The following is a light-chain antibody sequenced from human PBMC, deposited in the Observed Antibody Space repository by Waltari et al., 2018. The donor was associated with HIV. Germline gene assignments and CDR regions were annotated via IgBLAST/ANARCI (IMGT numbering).Light chain of an antibody. V-gene: IGLV3-1*01. CDR3: QAWGNNTVV. Sequence: SYDLTQAHSLSVSPGQAAKILCSGFNLSNNYVSWYQQKPGKSPLLLIFQDREPPTGIPGRFSASSSGSTATLTISGAQSVDEADYFCQAWGNNTVVFGGGTKLTVL. J-gene: IGLJ2*01. CDR2: QDR. CDR1: NLSNNY.